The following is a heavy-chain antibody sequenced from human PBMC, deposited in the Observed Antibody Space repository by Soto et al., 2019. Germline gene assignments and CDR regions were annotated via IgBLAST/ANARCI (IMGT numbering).Heavy chain of an antibody. CDR3: ARLLGDCGGDCPNWFDP. D-gene: IGHD2-21*01. J-gene: IGHJ5*02. CDR1: GYSFTSYW. CDR2: IYPGDSDT. V-gene: IGHV5-51*01. Sequence: GESLKISCKGSGYSFTSYWIGWVRQTPGKGLEWMGIIYPGDSDTRYSPSFQGQVTISADKSISTAYLQWSSLKASDTAIYYCARLLGDCGGDCPNWFDPWGQGTLVTVSS.